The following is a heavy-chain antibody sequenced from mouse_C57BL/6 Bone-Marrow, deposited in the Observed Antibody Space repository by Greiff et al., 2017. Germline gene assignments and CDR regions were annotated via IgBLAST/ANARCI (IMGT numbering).Heavy chain of an antibody. CDR3: ARHPSATVEARDY. CDR1: GYTFTGYW. CDR2: ILPGSGMT. J-gene: IGHJ2*01. Sequence: VQGVESGAELMQPGASVKLSCTATGYTFTGYWIEWVKQRPGHGLEWIGEILPGSGMTNYNEKFKGQATFTADTSSNTAYMQLSSLTTEGSAIYYCARHPSATVEARDYWGQGTTLTVSS. D-gene: IGHD1-1*01. V-gene: IGHV1-9*01.